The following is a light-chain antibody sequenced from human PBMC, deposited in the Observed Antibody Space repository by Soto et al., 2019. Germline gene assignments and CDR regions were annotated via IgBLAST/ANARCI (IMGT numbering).Light chain of an antibody. J-gene: IGKJ3*01. CDR1: QSISSTY. CDR3: QQYGSSSFA. Sequence: EIVLTQSPGTLSVSPGERATLFCRARQSISSTYLSWYQKKPGQAPRLLLYGAFNRGTGIPDRFSGSWAGKVFTITISRLEPDDCAYYYCQQYGSSSFAFGPGTKVEIK. CDR2: GAF. V-gene: IGKV3-20*01.